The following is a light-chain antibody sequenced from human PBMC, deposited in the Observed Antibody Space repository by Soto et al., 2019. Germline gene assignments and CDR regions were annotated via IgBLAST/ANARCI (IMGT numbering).Light chain of an antibody. J-gene: IGKJ1*01. V-gene: IGKV2-28*01. Sequence: IVMTQSPLSLPVTPGEPASISCRSSQSLLHSNGYNYLDWYLQKPGQSPQLLIYLGSNRASGVPDRFSGSGSGTDFTLRISRVEAEDVGVYYCMQALQTPPTVGQGTKVEIK. CDR1: QSLLHSNGYNY. CDR3: MQALQTPPT. CDR2: LGS.